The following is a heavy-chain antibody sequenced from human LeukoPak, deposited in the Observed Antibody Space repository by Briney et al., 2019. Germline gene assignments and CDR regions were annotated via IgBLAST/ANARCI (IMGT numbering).Heavy chain of an antibody. CDR2: ISAYNGNT. J-gene: IGHJ4*02. V-gene: IGHV1-18*01. CDR3: ARSRGGYYSGYYFDY. D-gene: IGHD3-3*01. Sequence: ASVKVSCKASGYTFTSYGIIWVRQAPGQGLEWMGWISAYNGNTNYAQKLQGRVTMTTDTSTSTAYMELRSLRSDDTAVYYCARSRGGYYSGYYFDYWGQGTLVTVSS. CDR1: GYTFTSYG.